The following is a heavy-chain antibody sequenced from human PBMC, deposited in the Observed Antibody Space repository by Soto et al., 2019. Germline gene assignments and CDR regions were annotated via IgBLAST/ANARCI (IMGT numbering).Heavy chain of an antibody. CDR3: ARDINRYCSGGSCYPPWYFDY. CDR2: ISAYNGNT. V-gene: IGHV1-18*01. CDR1: GYTFTSYG. J-gene: IGHJ4*02. Sequence: ASGKVSCKASGYTFTSYGISWVRQAPGQGLEWMGWISAYNGNTNYAQKLQGRVTMTTDTSTSTAYMELRSLRSDDTAVYYCARDINRYCSGGSCYPPWYFDYWGQGTLVTVSS. D-gene: IGHD2-15*01.